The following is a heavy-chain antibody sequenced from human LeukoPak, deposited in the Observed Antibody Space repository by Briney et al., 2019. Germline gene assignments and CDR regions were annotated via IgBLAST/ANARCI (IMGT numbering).Heavy chain of an antibody. V-gene: IGHV4-4*02. CDR2: VSLSGLT. Sequence: SETLSLTCGVSGGSITSTNWWSWVRQPPGQGLEWIGEVSLSGLTNYNPSLSSRVIMALDTSKNHLSLHLTSVTAADTPVYYCSRENGAFSPFGYWGQGYLVTVLS. J-gene: IGHJ4*02. CDR1: GGSITSTNW. CDR3: SRENGAFSPFGY. D-gene: IGHD2-8*01.